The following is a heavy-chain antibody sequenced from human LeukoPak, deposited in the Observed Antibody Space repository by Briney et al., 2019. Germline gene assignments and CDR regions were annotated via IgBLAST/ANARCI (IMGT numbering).Heavy chain of an antibody. J-gene: IGHJ6*03. CDR1: GGSVTSGSYY. Sequence: PSETLSLTCTISGGSVTSGSYYWSWVRQPPEKGLEWIGYIYYTGSTDYNPSLKSRVTISVETSKNQFSLQLSSVTAADTAIYYCATSLESYYYMDVWGKGTTVTVSS. D-gene: IGHD5-24*01. CDR3: ATSLESYYYMDV. V-gene: IGHV4-61*01. CDR2: IYYTGST.